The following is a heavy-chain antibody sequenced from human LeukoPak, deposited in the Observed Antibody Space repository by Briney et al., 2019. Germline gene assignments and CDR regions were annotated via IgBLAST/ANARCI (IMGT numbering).Heavy chain of an antibody. J-gene: IGHJ4*02. CDR1: GFSFSSYA. Sequence: GGSLRLSCAASGFSFSSYAMSWVRQAPGKGLEWVSAISGSGGSTYYADSVKGRVTISRDNSNNTLYLQMNSLRAEDTAVYYCAKDLWALRSFDYWGQGTLVTVSS. CDR3: AKDLWALRSFDY. CDR2: ISGSGGST. D-gene: IGHD1-26*01. V-gene: IGHV3-23*01.